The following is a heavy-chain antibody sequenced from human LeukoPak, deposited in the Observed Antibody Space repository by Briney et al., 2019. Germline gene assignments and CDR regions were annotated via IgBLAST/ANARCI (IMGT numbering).Heavy chain of an antibody. D-gene: IGHD2-2*01. V-gene: IGHV3-48*03. CDR2: ISSSGSTI. J-gene: IGHJ4*02. CDR1: GFTFSSYE. Sequence: GGSLRLSCAASGFTFSSYEMNWVRQAPGKGLEWVSYISSSGSTIYYADSVKGRFTISRDNAKNSLYLQMNSPRAEDTAVYYCARLGPAASGYYFDYWGQGTLVTVSS. CDR3: ARLGPAASGYYFDY.